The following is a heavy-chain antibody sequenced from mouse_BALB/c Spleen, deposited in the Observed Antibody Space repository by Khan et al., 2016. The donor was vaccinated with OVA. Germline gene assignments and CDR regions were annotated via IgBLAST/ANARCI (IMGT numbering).Heavy chain of an antibody. CDR2: INPSNGDT. D-gene: IGHD2-2*01. J-gene: IGHJ3*01. Sequence: QVQLKESGAELVKPGASVRLSCKASGYTFTSYYLYWVKQRPGQGLEWIGDINPSNGDTNFNEKFKSKATLTVDKSSSTVYIHLNSLTSEDSAVYYCTRSGYGSFAYWGQGTLVTVSA. CDR1: GYTFTSYY. CDR3: TRSGYGSFAY. V-gene: IGHV1-53*01.